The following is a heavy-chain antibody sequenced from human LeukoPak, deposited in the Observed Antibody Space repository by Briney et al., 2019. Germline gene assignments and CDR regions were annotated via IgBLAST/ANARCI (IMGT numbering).Heavy chain of an antibody. CDR1: GGSFSGYY. J-gene: IGHJ5*02. Sequence: SETLSLTCAVYGGSFSGYYWSWIRQPPGKGLEWIGEINHSGSTNYNPSLKSRVTISVDTSKNQFSLKLSSVIAADTAVYYCARVSDRGYSYGYGLFDPWGQGTLVTVSS. CDR3: ARVSDRGYSYGYGLFDP. D-gene: IGHD5-18*01. CDR2: INHSGST. V-gene: IGHV4-34*01.